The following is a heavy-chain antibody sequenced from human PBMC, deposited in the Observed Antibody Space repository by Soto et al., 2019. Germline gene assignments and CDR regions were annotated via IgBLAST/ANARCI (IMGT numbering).Heavy chain of an antibody. Sequence: QVQLVESGGGVVQPGRSLRLSCAASGFTFSSYGMHWVRQAPGKGLEWVAVIWYDGNDKYYADSVKGRFPISRDNSRNTVLLQVGSWSAEDTAVYYCARGVGNFYYAMAVWGQGPTVTVSS. V-gene: IGHV3-33*01. CDR2: IWYDGNDK. CDR3: ARGVGNFYYAMAV. CDR1: GFTFSSYG. D-gene: IGHD7-27*01. J-gene: IGHJ6*02.